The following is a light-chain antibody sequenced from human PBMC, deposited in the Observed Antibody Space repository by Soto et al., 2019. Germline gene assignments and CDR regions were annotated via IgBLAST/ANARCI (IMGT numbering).Light chain of an antibody. V-gene: IGKV1-39*01. CDR1: QSIISY. J-gene: IGKJ1*01. Sequence: DIQMTQSPSSPSASVGERATITCRASQSIISYLKWYQQKPRKATKRLIYAASSLQSGGLSRCSGSGSGTDVSLTISSLQPEDFATFYYQQSYSTPPWTFGQGTKVEIK. CDR3: QQSYSTPPWT. CDR2: AAS.